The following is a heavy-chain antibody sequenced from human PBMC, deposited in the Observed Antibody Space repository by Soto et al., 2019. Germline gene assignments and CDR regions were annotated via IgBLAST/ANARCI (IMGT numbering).Heavy chain of an antibody. CDR2: IYHSGST. D-gene: IGHD6-19*01. V-gene: IGHV4-4*02. CDR1: GGSISSSNW. Sequence: PSETLSLTCAVSGGSISSSNWWSWVRQPPGKGLEWIGEIYHSGSTNYNPSPKSRVTISVDKSKNRFSLKLSSVTAADTAVYYCARVAVAGTRFDYWGQGTLVTVSS. CDR3: ARVAVAGTRFDY. J-gene: IGHJ4*02.